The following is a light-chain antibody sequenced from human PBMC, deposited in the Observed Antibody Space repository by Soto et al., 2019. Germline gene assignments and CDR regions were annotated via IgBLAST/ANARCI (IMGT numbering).Light chain of an antibody. V-gene: IGLV1-51*01. CDR2: DDD. J-gene: IGLJ3*02. CDR1: SSNIGNNY. CDR3: GTWDGSLSVRV. Sequence: QSVLTQPPSVSATPGQTVTISCSGSSSNIGNNYVSWYQQLPGTAPKLLIYDDDKRPSGIPDRFSGSKSGTSATLGITGLQTGDEADYYCGTWDGSLSVRVFGGGTKLTVL.